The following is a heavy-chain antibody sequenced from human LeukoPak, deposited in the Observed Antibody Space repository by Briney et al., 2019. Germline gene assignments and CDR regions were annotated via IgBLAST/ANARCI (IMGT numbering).Heavy chain of an antibody. D-gene: IGHD1-26*01. CDR3: ARDPVGATVFDY. Sequence: GASVKVSCKASGYTFTGYYMHWVRQAPGQGLEWMGWINPNSGGTNYAQKFQGRVTMTRDTSISTAYMELRSLRSDDTAVYYCARDPVGATVFDYWGQGTLVTVSS. V-gene: IGHV1-2*02. CDR1: GYTFTGYY. CDR2: INPNSGGT. J-gene: IGHJ4*02.